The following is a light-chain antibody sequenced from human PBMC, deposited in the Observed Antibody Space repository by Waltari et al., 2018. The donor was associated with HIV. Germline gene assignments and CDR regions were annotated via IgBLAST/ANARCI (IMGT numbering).Light chain of an antibody. CDR2: EVS. Sequence: QSDLTQPASVSGSPGQSITISCTGTISDIGSYNLVSWYQQYPGRAPKLIIYEVSKRPSGVSDRFSGSKSGNRASLTVAGLKVEDEADYYCCSYAGGRVFVLFGGGTRLTV. J-gene: IGLJ2*01. CDR1: ISDIGSYNL. CDR3: CSYAGGRVFVL. V-gene: IGLV2-23*02.